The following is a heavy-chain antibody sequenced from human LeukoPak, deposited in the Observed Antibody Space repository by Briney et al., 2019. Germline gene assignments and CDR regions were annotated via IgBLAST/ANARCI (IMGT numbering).Heavy chain of an antibody. J-gene: IGHJ4*02. D-gene: IGHD5-24*01. Sequence: GGSLRLSCAASGFTFSSYGMHWVRHAPGKGLEWVAVIWYDGSNKYYADSVKGRFTISRDNSKNTLYLQMISLRAEDTAVYYCARGLDGYTDYWGQGTLVTVSS. CDR1: GFTFSSYG. CDR2: IWYDGSNK. CDR3: ARGLDGYTDY. V-gene: IGHV3-33*01.